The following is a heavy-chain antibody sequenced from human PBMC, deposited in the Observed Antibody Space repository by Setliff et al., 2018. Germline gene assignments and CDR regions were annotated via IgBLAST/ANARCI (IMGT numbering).Heavy chain of an antibody. CDR2: IYHSGST. J-gene: IGHJ5*02. V-gene: IGHV4-38-2*01. D-gene: IGHD4-17*01. CDR1: GYSISSDYY. Sequence: PSETLSLTCAVSGYSISSDYYWGWIRQPPGKGLEWIGSIYHSGSTYYNPSLKSRVTISVDTSKNQFSLKLSSVTASDTAVYYCARVNGAGFDPWGQGTLVTVSS. CDR3: ARVNGAGFDP.